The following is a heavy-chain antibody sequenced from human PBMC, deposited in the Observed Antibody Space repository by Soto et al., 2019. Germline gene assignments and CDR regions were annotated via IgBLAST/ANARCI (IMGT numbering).Heavy chain of an antibody. Sequence: EVQLVESGGGLVKPGGSPRLSCAASGFTFSSYSMNWVRQAPGKGLEWVSSISSSSSYIYYADSVKGRFTISRDNAKNSLYLQMNSLRAEDTAVYYCASGRDGYNWGWGQGTLVTVSS. CDR3: ASGRDGYNWG. J-gene: IGHJ4*02. D-gene: IGHD1-1*01. V-gene: IGHV3-21*01. CDR1: GFTFSSYS. CDR2: ISSSSSYI.